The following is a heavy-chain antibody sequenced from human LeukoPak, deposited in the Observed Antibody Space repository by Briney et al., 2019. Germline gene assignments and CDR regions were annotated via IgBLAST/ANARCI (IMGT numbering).Heavy chain of an antibody. D-gene: IGHD3-22*01. J-gene: IGHJ3*02. CDR2: IIPIFGTA. Sequence: SVKVSCKASGGTFSSYAISWVRQAPGQGLEWMGGIIPIFGTANYAQKFQGRVTITTDESTSTAYMELSGLRSEDTAVYYCARGLIQDSSGYYVRAFDIWGQGTMVTVSS. CDR1: GGTFSSYA. V-gene: IGHV1-69*05. CDR3: ARGLIQDSSGYYVRAFDI.